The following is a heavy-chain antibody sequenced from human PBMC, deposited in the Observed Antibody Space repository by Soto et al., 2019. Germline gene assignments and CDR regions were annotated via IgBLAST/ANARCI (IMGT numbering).Heavy chain of an antibody. CDR1: GDSITTSGHL. J-gene: IGHJ3*02. V-gene: IGHV4-39*07. CDR3: ARIQDGDALDI. CDR2: ISQSGRA. Sequence: SETLSLTCNVSGDSITTSGHLWGWIRQPPGKGLEWIGKISQSGRANYNPSLRGRGRMSIDKSKNLLSLKVNYVNAVDTAMYYCARIQDGDALDIWGQGTVVTVSS.